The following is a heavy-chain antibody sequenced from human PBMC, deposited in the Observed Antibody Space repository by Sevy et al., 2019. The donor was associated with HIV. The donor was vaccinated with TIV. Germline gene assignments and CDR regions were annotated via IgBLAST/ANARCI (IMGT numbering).Heavy chain of an antibody. D-gene: IGHD6-19*01. CDR1: GGSVSSGSYY. CDR2: ICKSGRT. V-gene: IGHV4-61*01. Sequence: SETLSLTCTVSGGSVSSGSYYWTWIRQPPGKGLEWIGCICKSGRTNYNPSLKSTVTISVDTSKNQFSLKLSSVTAAGTAVYYCARDHGHGGWLVDYWGQGTLVTVSS. CDR3: ARDHGHGGWLVDY. J-gene: IGHJ4*02.